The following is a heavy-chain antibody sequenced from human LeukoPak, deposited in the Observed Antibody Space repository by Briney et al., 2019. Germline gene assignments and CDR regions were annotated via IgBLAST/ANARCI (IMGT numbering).Heavy chain of an antibody. D-gene: IGHD3-3*01. CDR2: ISSSSSYI. V-gene: IGHV3-21*01. J-gene: IGHJ4*02. CDR3: ARVRSYYDFWSGYHDY. CDR1: GFTFSSYS. Sequence: PGGSLRLSCAASGFTFSSYSMNWVRQAPGKGLEWVSSISSSSSYIYYADSVKGRFIISRDNAKNSLYLQMNSLRAEDTAVYYCARVRSYYDFWSGYHDYWGQGTLVTVSS.